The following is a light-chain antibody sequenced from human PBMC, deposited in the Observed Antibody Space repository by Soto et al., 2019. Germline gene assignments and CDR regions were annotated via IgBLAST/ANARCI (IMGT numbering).Light chain of an antibody. CDR1: QSISNY. Sequence: IQMTQSPFSLSACVGDRVTITCRASQSISNYLNWYQQKPGKAPKLLICAASSLQSGVPSRFTGSGSGTNFTLTISSLQPEDFASYYCQQSYITPLTFGQGTRLEI. CDR2: AAS. CDR3: QQSYITPLT. J-gene: IGKJ5*01. V-gene: IGKV1-39*01.